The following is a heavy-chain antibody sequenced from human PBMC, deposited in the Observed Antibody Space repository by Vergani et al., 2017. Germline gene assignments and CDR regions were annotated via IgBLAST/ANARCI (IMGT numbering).Heavy chain of an antibody. V-gene: IGHV4-61*02. CDR2: VYTSGMT. J-gene: IGHJ6*02. CDR1: GGSINTGAYY. D-gene: IGHD3-10*01. Sequence: QVQLQESGPRLVRPSRTLSLTCTVSGGSINTGAYYWSWIRQPAGKGLEWIGRVYTSGMTNYNPSLKSRVTILVDRSKGQLSLKLTSVTAGDTAVYFCARELSYYYGSGSDDYNPYYYEGMDVWGPGTTVTVSS. CDR3: ARELSYYYGSGSDDYNPYYYEGMDV.